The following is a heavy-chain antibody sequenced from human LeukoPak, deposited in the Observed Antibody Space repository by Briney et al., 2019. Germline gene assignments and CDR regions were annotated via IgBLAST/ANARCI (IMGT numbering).Heavy chain of an antibody. CDR2: IRSQATSSAT. V-gene: IGHV3-73*01. Sequence: GGSLRLSCAASGFTFSVSTIHWFRQASGKGLEWVGRIRSQATSSATTYAASVKGRFTISRDDSKNTAYLQMNSLTTEDTAVYYCTYTGNYNYFNYWGQGTLVTVSS. CDR3: TYTGNYNYFNY. J-gene: IGHJ4*02. CDR1: GFTFSVST. D-gene: IGHD1-26*01.